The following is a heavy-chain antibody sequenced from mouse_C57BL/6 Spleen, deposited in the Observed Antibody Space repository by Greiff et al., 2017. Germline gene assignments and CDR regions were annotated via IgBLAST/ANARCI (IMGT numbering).Heavy chain of an antibody. CDR2: IDPSDSET. CDR3: ARYYDYDGYYAMDY. Sequence: QVQLQQPGAELVRPGSSVKLSCKASGYTFTSYWMHWVKQRPIQGLEWIGNIDPSDSETHYNQKFKDKATLTVDKSSSTAYMQLSNLTSDVSAVYYCARYYDYDGYYAMDYWGQGTSVTVSS. J-gene: IGHJ4*01. D-gene: IGHD2-4*01. V-gene: IGHV1-52*01. CDR1: GYTFTSYW.